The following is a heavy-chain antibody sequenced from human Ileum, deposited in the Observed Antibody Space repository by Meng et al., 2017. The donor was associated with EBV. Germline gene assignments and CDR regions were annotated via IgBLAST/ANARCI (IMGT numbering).Heavy chain of an antibody. J-gene: IGHJ4*02. CDR2: IKSDGCST. CDR1: GFTFSNYW. V-gene: IGHV3-74*01. Sequence: EGGRVGSGGGLVKPGGSLRLYCADSGFTFSNYWMHWVRQAPGKGLVWVSRIKSDGCSTSYVDSVKGRFTISRDNAKNTLYLQMNSLRAEDTAVYYCVRDVNWQLYDYWGQGALVTVSS. D-gene: IGHD2-8*01. CDR3: VRDVNWQLYDY.